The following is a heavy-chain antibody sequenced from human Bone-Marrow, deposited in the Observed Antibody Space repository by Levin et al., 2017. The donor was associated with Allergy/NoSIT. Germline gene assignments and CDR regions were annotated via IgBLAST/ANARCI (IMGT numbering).Heavy chain of an antibody. CDR2: LYVGGTP. D-gene: IGHD2-21*02. V-gene: IGHV3-53*01. CDR3: ARAASVTVATRYFDF. CDR1: GFSVSNSS. J-gene: IGHJ4*02. Sequence: ASVKVSCAASGFSVSNSSMNWVRQAPGKGLEWVSVLYVGGTPYYADSVKGRFTISRDNSKNTLSLQMNSLRAEDTAVYYCARAASVTVATRYFDFWGQGTLVTVSS.